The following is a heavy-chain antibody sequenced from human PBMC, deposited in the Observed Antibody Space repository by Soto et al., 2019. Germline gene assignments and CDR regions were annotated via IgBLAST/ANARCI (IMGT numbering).Heavy chain of an antibody. D-gene: IGHD2-21*02. V-gene: IGHV4-39*01. CDR1: GESISSSSYY. J-gene: IGHJ4*02. CDR3: ARQRTTVVTQAYFDH. CDR2: IYYTGRT. Sequence: SETLSLTCIVSGESISSSSYYWGWIRQPPGKGLEWIGSIYYTGRTYYNPSFKSRVTISIDTSKNQFSLKLSSVTATDTAVYYCARQRTTVVTQAYFDHWGQGALVTVSS.